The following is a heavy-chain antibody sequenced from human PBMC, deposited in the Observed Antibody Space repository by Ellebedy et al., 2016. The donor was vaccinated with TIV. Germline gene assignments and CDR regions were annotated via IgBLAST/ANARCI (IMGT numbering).Heavy chain of an antibody. V-gene: IGHV4-59*08. CDR1: GGSISTYY. Sequence: SETLSLTCTVSGGSISTYYWTWIRQPPGKGLEWIGYIHYSGTTNYNPSLKSRVTISVDTSKNQFSLNLSSVTAADTAVYYCARLVAVTGTTDYFDYWGQGTLATVSS. D-gene: IGHD1-7*01. J-gene: IGHJ4*02. CDR2: IHYSGTT. CDR3: ARLVAVTGTTDYFDY.